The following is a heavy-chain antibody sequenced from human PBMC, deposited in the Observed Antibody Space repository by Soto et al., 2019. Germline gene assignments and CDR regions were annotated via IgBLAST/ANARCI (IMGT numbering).Heavy chain of an antibody. CDR3: ARGGQDFWSGPFDY. D-gene: IGHD3-3*01. J-gene: IGHJ4*02. Sequence: SETLSLTCTVSGGSISNYYCNWIRQPAGKGLEWIGRIDARGSTNYNPSLKSRVTMSVDTSKQQFSLKLSSVTAADTALYYCARGGQDFWSGPFDYWGRGALVTVSS. V-gene: IGHV4-4*07. CDR1: GGSISNYY. CDR2: IDARGST.